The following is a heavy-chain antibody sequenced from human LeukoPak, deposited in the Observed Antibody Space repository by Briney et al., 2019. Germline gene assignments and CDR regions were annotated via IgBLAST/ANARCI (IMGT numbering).Heavy chain of an antibody. CDR2: IIPIFGTA. D-gene: IGHD2-21*02. V-gene: IGHV1-69*13. Sequence: ASVKVSCKASGGTFSSYAISWVRQAPGQGLEWMGGIIPIFGTANYAQKFQGRVTITADESTSTAYMELSSLRSEDTALYYCAKGRVSLGDWSLDAFDIWGQGTMVTVSS. CDR1: GGTFSSYA. CDR3: AKGRVSLGDWSLDAFDI. J-gene: IGHJ3*02.